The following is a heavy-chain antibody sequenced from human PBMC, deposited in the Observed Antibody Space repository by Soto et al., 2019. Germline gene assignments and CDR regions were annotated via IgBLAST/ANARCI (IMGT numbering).Heavy chain of an antibody. Sequence: SETLSLTCPVSFGSISSSSYYWGCLLQPPWKGLEWIWSIYYSGSTYYNPSLESRVTISVDTSKNQFSLKLSSVTAADTAVYYCARRIYSGYDNNWFDTWGQGTLVTVSS. CDR2: IYYSGST. CDR1: FGSISSSSYY. V-gene: IGHV4-39*07. D-gene: IGHD5-12*01. CDR3: ARRIYSGYDNNWFDT. J-gene: IGHJ5*02.